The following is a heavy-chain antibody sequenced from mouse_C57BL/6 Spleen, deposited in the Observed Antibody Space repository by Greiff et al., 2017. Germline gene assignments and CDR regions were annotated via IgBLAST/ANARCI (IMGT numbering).Heavy chain of an antibody. CDR1: GYTFTSYW. Sequence: QVQLKQPGAELVRPGTSVKLSCKASGYTFTSYWMHWVKQRPGQGLEWIGVIDPSDSYTNYNQKFKGKATLTVDTSSSTAYMQLSSLTSEDSAGYYCARSGYYGSSYGWFAYWGQGTLVTVSA. V-gene: IGHV1-59*01. CDR2: IDPSDSYT. J-gene: IGHJ3*01. D-gene: IGHD1-1*01. CDR3: ARSGYYGSSYGWFAY.